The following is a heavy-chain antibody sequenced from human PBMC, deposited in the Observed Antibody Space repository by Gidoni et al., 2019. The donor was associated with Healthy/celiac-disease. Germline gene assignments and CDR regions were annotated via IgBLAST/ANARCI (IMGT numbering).Heavy chain of an antibody. CDR2: IIPIFGTA. Sequence: VSCKASGGTFSSYAISWVRQAPGQGLEWMGGIIPIFGTANYAQKFQGRVTITADESTSTAYMELSSLRSEDTAVYYCARTGYCSGGSCYSRHDYYYYGMDVWGQGTTVTVSS. CDR1: GGTFSSYA. D-gene: IGHD2-15*01. V-gene: IGHV1-69*01. J-gene: IGHJ6*02. CDR3: ARTGYCSGGSCYSRHDYYYYGMDV.